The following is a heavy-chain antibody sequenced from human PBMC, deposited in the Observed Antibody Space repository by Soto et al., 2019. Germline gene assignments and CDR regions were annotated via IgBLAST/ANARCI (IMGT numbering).Heavy chain of an antibody. V-gene: IGHV3-30-3*01. CDR2: MSMDGTQK. D-gene: IGHD3-10*02. J-gene: IGHJ6*02. Sequence: QVRLVESGGGVVQPGGSLRLSCAASGFDFYNYSMHWVRQAPGKGLEWVAIMSMDGTQKYYTDSVKGRFTISRDNSKSMFFLQMSSLRPEDTAVYFCARARVPYVYFYYGMDVWGQGTTVTVSS. CDR3: ARARVPYVYFYYGMDV. CDR1: GFDFYNYS.